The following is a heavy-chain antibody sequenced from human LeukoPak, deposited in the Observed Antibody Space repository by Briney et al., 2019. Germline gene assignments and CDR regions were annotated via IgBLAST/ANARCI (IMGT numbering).Heavy chain of an antibody. CDR3: ARSQDGHLLDY. CDR1: GFTFSSYA. V-gene: IGHV3-30*04. J-gene: IGHJ4*02. CDR2: ISYDGSNK. Sequence: GGSLRLSCAASGFTFSSYAMHWVRQAPGKGLEWVAVISYDGSNKYYADSVKGRFTISRDNSKNTLYLQMNSLRAEDTAVYYCARSQDGHLLDYWGQGTLVTVSS.